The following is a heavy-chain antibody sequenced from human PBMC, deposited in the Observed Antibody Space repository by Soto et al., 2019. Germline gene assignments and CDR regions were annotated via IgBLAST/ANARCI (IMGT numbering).Heavy chain of an antibody. V-gene: IGHV1-69*01. D-gene: IGHD2-15*01. Sequence: QVQLAQSGAEVRKPGSSVKVSCRASGGSFSDFAFSWVRQAPGQGLEWMGGIIPMFAATKYAQRFQGRVTVTRDASTRTVYLALSSLTSDDSAVYYCARGGIVAVPAALSSYDDYTNYRFDSWGQGALVSVSS. CDR2: IIPMFAAT. CDR3: ARGGIVAVPAALSSYDDYTNYRFDS. CDR1: GGSFSDFA. J-gene: IGHJ4*02.